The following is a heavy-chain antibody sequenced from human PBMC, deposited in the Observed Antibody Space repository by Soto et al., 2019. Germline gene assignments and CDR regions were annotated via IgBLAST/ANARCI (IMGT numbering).Heavy chain of an antibody. J-gene: IGHJ4*02. Sequence: TSETLSLTCAVSGGSISSGGYSWSWIRQPPGKGLEWIGYVYHSGSTYYNPSLKSRVTISVDRSKNQFSLKLSSVTAADTAVYYCARAHRIENYDILTGSPSYFDYWGQGTLVTVSS. CDR2: VYHSGST. CDR1: GGSISSGGYS. V-gene: IGHV4-30-2*01. CDR3: ARAHRIENYDILTGSPSYFDY. D-gene: IGHD3-9*01.